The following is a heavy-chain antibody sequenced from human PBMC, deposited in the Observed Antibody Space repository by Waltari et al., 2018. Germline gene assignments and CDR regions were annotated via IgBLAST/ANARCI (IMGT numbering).Heavy chain of an antibody. J-gene: IGHJ4*02. Sequence: QVQLQQWGAGLLKPSETLSLTCAVYGGSFSGYYWSWIRQPPGKGLEWIGEINHSGSTNYNPSLKSRVTISVDTSKNQFSLKLSSVTAADTAVYYCARGKTYSSSSPFDYWGQGTLVIVSS. CDR1: GGSFSGYY. V-gene: IGHV4-34*01. CDR3: ARGKTYSSSSPFDY. D-gene: IGHD6-6*01. CDR2: INHSGST.